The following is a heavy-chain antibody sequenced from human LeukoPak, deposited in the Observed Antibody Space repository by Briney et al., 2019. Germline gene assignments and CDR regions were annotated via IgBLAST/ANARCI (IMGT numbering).Heavy chain of an antibody. D-gene: IGHD6-13*01. CDR1: GFIFSNYA. V-gene: IGHV3-23*01. J-gene: IGHJ4*02. CDR2: ISGSGGST. Sequence: GGSLRLSCAASGFIFSNYAMSWVRQAPGKGLEWVSGISGSGGSTVYVDSVKGRFTISRDNSKNIMYLQMNSLRAEDTAVYYCANSGLAAAGSPFDYWGQGTLVTVSS. CDR3: ANSGLAAAGSPFDY.